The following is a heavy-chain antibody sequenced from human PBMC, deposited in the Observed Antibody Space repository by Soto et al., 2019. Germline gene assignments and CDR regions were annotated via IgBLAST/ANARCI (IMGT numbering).Heavy chain of an antibody. Sequence: QLQLQESGSGLVKPSQTLSLTCAVSGGSISSGGYSWSWIRQPPGKGLEWIGDIYHSGSTYYNPSRKSRVTISVDRSNNQCSLKLSSVTAADTAVYYCARGVGYYYDSSGPREALVNAFDIWGQGTMVTVSS. V-gene: IGHV4-30-2*01. CDR2: IYHSGST. D-gene: IGHD3-22*01. CDR3: ARGVGYYYDSSGPREALVNAFDI. CDR1: GGSISSGGYS. J-gene: IGHJ3*02.